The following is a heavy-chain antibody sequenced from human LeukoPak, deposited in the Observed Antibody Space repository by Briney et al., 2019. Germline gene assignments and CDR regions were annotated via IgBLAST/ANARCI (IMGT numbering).Heavy chain of an antibody. D-gene: IGHD6-19*01. CDR3: ARDSGWSSYYFDY. Sequence: GGSLRLSCAASGFTFSNYAIHGVRQAPGKGLEWVAFISYDGSNKYYADSVKGRFTISRDNSKNTLFLQMNSLRVEDTAIYYCARDSGWSSYYFDYWGQGTLVTVSS. J-gene: IGHJ4*02. CDR2: ISYDGSNK. CDR1: GFTFSNYA. V-gene: IGHV3-30-3*01.